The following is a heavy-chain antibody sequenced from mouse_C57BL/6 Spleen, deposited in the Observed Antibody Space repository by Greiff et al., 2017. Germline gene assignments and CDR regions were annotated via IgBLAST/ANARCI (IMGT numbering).Heavy chain of an antibody. CDR2: IYPRSGNT. V-gene: IGHV1-81*01. CDR3: ARHYGSSYHWYFDV. D-gene: IGHD1-1*01. Sequence: QVQLQQSGAELARPGASVKLSCKASGYTFTSYGISWVKQRTGQGLEWIGEIYPRSGNTYYNEKFKGKATLTADKSSSTAYMELRSLTSEDSAVYFCARHYGSSYHWYFDVWGTGTTVTVSS. J-gene: IGHJ1*03. CDR1: GYTFTSYG.